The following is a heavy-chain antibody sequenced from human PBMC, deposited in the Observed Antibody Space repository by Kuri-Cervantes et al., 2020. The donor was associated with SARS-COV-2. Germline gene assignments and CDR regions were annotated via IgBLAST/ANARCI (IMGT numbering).Heavy chain of an antibody. J-gene: IGHJ4*02. D-gene: IGHD6-19*01. Sequence: GESLKISCAASGFTFSSSWMHWVCQAPEKGQEWVADIKCDGSEKYYVDSVKGRLTISRDNAKNSLYLQVNSLRAEDMTVYYCARGEIAVAGTVDYWGQGTLVTVSS. V-gene: IGHV3-52*01. CDR3: ARGEIAVAGTVDY. CDR1: GFTFSSSW. CDR2: IKCDGSEK.